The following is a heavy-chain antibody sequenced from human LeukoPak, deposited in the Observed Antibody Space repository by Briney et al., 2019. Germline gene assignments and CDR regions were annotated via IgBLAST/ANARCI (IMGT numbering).Heavy chain of an antibody. Sequence: PPETLSHTCTVSGGSISSYYWSWSRQPPGKGREWMGDIYYSGDTNYNPSLKCQGTISVETSKTQFSLKLSSVTAADTAVYYCGRGVDIAAAQYGYWGQGTLVTVSS. V-gene: IGHV4-59*01. J-gene: IGHJ4*02. CDR1: GGSISSYY. D-gene: IGHD6-13*01. CDR3: GRGVDIAAAQYGY. CDR2: IYYSGDT.